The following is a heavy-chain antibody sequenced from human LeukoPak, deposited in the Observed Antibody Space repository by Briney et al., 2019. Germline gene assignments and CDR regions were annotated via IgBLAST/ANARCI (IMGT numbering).Heavy chain of an antibody. CDR2: IYYSGST. J-gene: IGHJ4*02. Sequence: SEALSLTCTVSGGSISSSSYYWGWIRQPPGKGLEWIGSIYYSGSTYYNPSLKSRVTISVDTSKNQFSLKLSSVTAADTAVYYCARARAHDNIVVVVAATHYFDYWGQGTLVTVSS. D-gene: IGHD2-15*01. V-gene: IGHV4-39*07. CDR1: GGSISSSSYY. CDR3: ARARAHDNIVVVVAATHYFDY.